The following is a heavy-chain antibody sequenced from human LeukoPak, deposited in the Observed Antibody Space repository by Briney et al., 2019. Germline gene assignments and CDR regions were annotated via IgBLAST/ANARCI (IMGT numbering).Heavy chain of an antibody. D-gene: IGHD3-10*01. J-gene: IGHJ4*02. CDR3: AKAFGWYFDY. Sequence: GGSLRLSCAGSGFSFSSYSMNWVRLAPGKGLEWVSAISSSSSHIYYTDSVKGRFTISRDNAKNSLYLQMNSLRAEDTSVYYCAKAFGWYFDYWGQGTLATVSS. V-gene: IGHV3-21*06. CDR1: GFSFSSYS. CDR2: ISSSSSHI.